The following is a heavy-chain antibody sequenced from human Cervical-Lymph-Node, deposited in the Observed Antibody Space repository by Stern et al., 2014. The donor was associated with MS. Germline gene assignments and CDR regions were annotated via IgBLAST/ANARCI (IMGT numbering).Heavy chain of an antibody. Sequence: QLQLQESGPGLVKPSGTLSLTCSVSGDSISSSYWWSWVRQAPGKGLEWIGEIYHSGRTKYNPSLLSRVTMSLDKSRDQFSLELTSVTAADTAIYYCARDARGGGDCCNWFDPWGQGTLVTVSS. CDR1: GDSISSSYW. CDR3: ARDARGGGDCCNWFDP. D-gene: IGHD2-21*02. CDR2: IYHSGRT. V-gene: IGHV4-4*02. J-gene: IGHJ5*02.